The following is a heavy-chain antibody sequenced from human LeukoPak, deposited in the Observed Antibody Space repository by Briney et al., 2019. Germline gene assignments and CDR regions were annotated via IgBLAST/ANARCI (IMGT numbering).Heavy chain of an antibody. CDR2: ISGSGDST. CDR3: ASNVYFDY. J-gene: IGHJ4*02. Sequence: GGSLRLSCAASGITVSTNYMSWVRQAPGKGLEWVSGISGSGDSTYYADSVKGRFTISRDNSKNALYLQMNNLRAEDTAVYYCASNVYFDYWGQGTLVTVSS. CDR1: GITVSTNY. V-gene: IGHV3-23*01.